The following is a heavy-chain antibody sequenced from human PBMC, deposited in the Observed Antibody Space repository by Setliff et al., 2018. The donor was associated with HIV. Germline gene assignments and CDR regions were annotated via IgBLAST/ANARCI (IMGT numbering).Heavy chain of an antibody. CDR1: GYNFNGFY. CDR3: ARGRTYDSSIYFGNWFDP. J-gene: IGHJ5*02. D-gene: IGHD3-22*01. CDR2: INPSTGDT. Sequence: GASVMVSCKASGYNFNGFYLHWVRQAPGQGLEWVAWINPSTGDTHYAQKFQGRVAVTRDTSISTAYMELRRVRSDDTAVYFCARGRTYDSSIYFGNWFDPWGQGTLVTVSS. V-gene: IGHV1-2*02.